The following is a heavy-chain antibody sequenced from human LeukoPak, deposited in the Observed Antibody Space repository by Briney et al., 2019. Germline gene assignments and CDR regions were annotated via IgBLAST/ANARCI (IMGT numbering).Heavy chain of an antibody. CDR2: INPNSGGT. J-gene: IGHJ4*02. D-gene: IGHD6-13*01. V-gene: IGHV1-2*06. CDR3: ARVARQQLGYYFDY. CDR1: GYTFTGYY. Sequence: ASVKVSCKASGYTFTGYYMHWVRQAPGQGLEWMGRINPNSGGTNYAQKLQGRVTMTTDTSTSTAYMELRSLRSDDTAVYYCARVARQQLGYYFDYWGQGTLVTVSS.